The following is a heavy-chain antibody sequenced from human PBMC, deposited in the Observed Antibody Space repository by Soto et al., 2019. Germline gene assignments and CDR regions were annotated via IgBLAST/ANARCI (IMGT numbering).Heavy chain of an antibody. Sequence: PGGSLRLSCAASGFTFSSYGMHWVRQAPGKGLEWVAVISYDGSNKYYADSVKGRFTISRDNSKNTLYLQMNSLRAEDTAVYYCAKEEESYCSGGSCYSPWPPEPLDYWGQGTLVTVSS. CDR3: AKEEESYCSGGSCYSPWPPEPLDY. CDR1: GFTFSSYG. D-gene: IGHD2-15*01. J-gene: IGHJ4*02. CDR2: ISYDGSNK. V-gene: IGHV3-30*18.